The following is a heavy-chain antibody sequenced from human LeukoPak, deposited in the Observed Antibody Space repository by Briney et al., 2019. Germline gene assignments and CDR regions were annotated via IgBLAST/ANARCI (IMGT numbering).Heavy chain of an antibody. CDR2: INPNRGGT. V-gene: IGHV1-2*02. D-gene: IGHD6-19*01. CDR1: GYTFTGYY. J-gene: IGHJ6*02. CDR3: ARDLSSGWPRNYYYGMDV. Sequence: ASVKVSCKASGYTFTGYYMHWVRQAPGQGLGWMGWINPNRGGTNYAQKFQGRVTMTRDTSISTAYMELSRLRSDDTAVYYCARDLSSGWPRNYYYGMDVWGQGTTVTVSS.